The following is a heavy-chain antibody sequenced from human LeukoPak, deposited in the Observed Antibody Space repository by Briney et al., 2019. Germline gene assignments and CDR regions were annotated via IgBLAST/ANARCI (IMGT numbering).Heavy chain of an antibody. CDR3: ARDLGGSGYYYYGMDV. D-gene: IGHD2-15*01. CDR2: IYYSGST. Sequence: SETLSLTCTVSGGSIGSYYWSWIRQPPGKGLEWIGYIYYSGSTNYNPSLKSRVTISVDTSKNQFSLKLSSVTAADTAVYYCARDLGGSGYYYYGMDVWGQGTTVTVSS. J-gene: IGHJ6*02. CDR1: GGSIGSYY. V-gene: IGHV4-59*01.